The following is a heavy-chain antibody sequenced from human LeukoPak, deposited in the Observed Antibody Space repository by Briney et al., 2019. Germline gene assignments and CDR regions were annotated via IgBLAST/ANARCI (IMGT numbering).Heavy chain of an antibody. CDR3: ARDPGHADY. CDR2: IYHSGST. J-gene: IGHJ4*02. V-gene: IGHV4-38-2*02. Sequence: PSETLSLTCTVSGYSISSGYYWGWIRQPPGKGLEWIGSIYHSGSTYYNPSLKSRVTISVDTSKNQFSLKLSSVTAADTAVYYCARDPGHADYWGQGTLVTVSS. CDR1: GYSISSGYY.